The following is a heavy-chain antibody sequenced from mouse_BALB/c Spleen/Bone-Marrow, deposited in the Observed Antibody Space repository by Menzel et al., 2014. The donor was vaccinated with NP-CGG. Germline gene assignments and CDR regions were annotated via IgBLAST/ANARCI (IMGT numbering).Heavy chain of an antibody. Sequence: QVQLQQPGSVLVRPGASVKLSCKASGYTFTNSWIHWAKQRPGQGLEWIGEIHPNSGNTNFNEKFKVKATLTVDTSSSTAYADLSSLTAEDSAVYYCARHHRYAYYFDYWGQGTTLTVSS. CDR2: IHPNSGNT. J-gene: IGHJ2*01. V-gene: IGHV1S130*01. CDR1: GYTFTNSW. CDR3: ARHHRYAYYFDY. D-gene: IGHD2-14*01.